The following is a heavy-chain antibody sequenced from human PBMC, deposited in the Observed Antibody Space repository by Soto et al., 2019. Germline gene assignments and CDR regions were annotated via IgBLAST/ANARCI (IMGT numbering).Heavy chain of an antibody. CDR3: ARDWVTMVRGGMGLAFDP. CDR2: INAGNGNT. Sequence: RASVKVSCKASGYTFTSYAMHWVRQAPGQRLEWMGWINAGNGNTKYSQKFQGRVTITRDTSASIAYMELSSLRSEDTAVYYCARDWVTMVRGGMGLAFDPWG. D-gene: IGHD3-10*01. J-gene: IGHJ5*02. V-gene: IGHV1-3*01. CDR1: GYTFTSYA.